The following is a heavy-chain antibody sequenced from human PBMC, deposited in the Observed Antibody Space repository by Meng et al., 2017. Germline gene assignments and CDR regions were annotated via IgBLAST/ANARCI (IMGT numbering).Heavy chain of an antibody. D-gene: IGHD4-17*01. CDR3: ARGPATVTKDYYCYYGMDV. J-gene: IGHJ6*02. V-gene: IGHV1-69*13. Sequence: SVKVSCKASGGTFSSYAISWVRQAPGQGLEWMGGIIPILGTANYAQKFQGRVTITADESISTAYMELGSLGSEDTAVYYCARGPATVTKDYYCYYGMDVWGQETTVTV. CDR1: GGTFSSYA. CDR2: IIPILGTA.